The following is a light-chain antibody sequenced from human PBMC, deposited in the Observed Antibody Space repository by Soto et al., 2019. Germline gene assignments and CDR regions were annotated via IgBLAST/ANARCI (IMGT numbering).Light chain of an antibody. V-gene: IGKV3-15*01. CDR3: QQYDAPVT. CDR2: GAT. Sequence: EAVMTQSPATLSLSPGEGATLSCRSSQSVGSKLAWYQQKTGQAPRLLIYGATTRATGVPARFSGGGSGTEFTLSISSLQSEDSAVYFCQQYDAPVTFGQGTKLDIK. CDR1: QSVGSK. J-gene: IGKJ2*01.